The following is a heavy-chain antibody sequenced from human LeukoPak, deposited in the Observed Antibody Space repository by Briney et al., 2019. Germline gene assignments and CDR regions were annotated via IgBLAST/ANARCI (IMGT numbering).Heavy chain of an antibody. Sequence: SETLSLTCTVSGGSISSYYWSWIRQPPGEGLEWIGYIYYSGSTNYNPSLKSRVTISVDTSKNQFSLKLSSVTAADTAVYYCARHAHREMATIHFDYWGQGTLVTVSS. CDR3: ARHAHREMATIHFDY. D-gene: IGHD5-24*01. V-gene: IGHV4-59*08. CDR1: GGSISSYY. J-gene: IGHJ4*02. CDR2: IYYSGST.